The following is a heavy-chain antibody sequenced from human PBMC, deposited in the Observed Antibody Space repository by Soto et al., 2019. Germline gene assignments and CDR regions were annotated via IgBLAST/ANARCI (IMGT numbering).Heavy chain of an antibody. CDR3: ARVASDIVVVPAAIAWNYLAY. V-gene: IGHV1-69*13. CDR1: GGTFSSYA. CDR2: IIPIFGTA. J-gene: IGHJ4*02. D-gene: IGHD2-2*01. Sequence: SVKVSCKASGGTFSSYAISWVRQAPGQGLEWMGGIIPIFGTANYAQKFQGRVTITADESTSTAYMELSSLRSEDTAVYYCARVASDIVVVPAAIAWNYLAYWGQGTLVTVSS.